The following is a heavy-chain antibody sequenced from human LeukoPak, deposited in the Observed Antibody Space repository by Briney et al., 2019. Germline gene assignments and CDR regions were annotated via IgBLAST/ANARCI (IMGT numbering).Heavy chain of an antibody. CDR3: ARGVVVPAANSGAFDI. D-gene: IGHD2-2*01. CDR1: GGSISSYY. Sequence: SETLSLTCTVSGGSISSYYWSWIRQPAGKGLERIGRIYTSGSTNYSPSLKSRVTMSVDTSKNQFSLKLSSVTAADTAVYYCARGVVVPAANSGAFDIWGQGTMVTVSS. V-gene: IGHV4-4*07. CDR2: IYTSGST. J-gene: IGHJ3*02.